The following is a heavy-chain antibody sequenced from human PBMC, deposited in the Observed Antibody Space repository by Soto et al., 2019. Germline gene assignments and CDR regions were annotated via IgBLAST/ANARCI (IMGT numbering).Heavy chain of an antibody. D-gene: IGHD5-18*01. J-gene: IGHJ6*03. CDR3: ARGHTANYYTYMDV. CDR1: GFTFSIYG. Sequence: QVQLVESGGGVVQPGRSLRLSCAASGFTFSIYGMHWVRQAPGKGLEWVAVISYDGSNKYYADSVKGRFIISRDNSTNTLYLQMNSLRPEDTAVYYCARGHTANYYTYMDVWGAGTAVTVSS. CDR2: ISYDGSNK. V-gene: IGHV3-30*03.